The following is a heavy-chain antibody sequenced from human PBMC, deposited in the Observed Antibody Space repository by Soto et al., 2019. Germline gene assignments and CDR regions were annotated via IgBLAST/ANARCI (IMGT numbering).Heavy chain of an antibody. D-gene: IGHD6-19*01. CDR2: ISHSGSV. CDR3: ARSFGWYAIDY. V-gene: IGHV4-4*02. Sequence: QVLLQESGPGLVQPSGTLSLSCAVSGGAISSSHFWGWVRQPPGKGLEWVGDISHSGSVNYNPSLKRRVTLSIDKSKNQFSLKLNSVTAADTAVYYCARSFGWYAIDYWGQGTLVIVSS. CDR1: GGAISSSHF. J-gene: IGHJ4*02.